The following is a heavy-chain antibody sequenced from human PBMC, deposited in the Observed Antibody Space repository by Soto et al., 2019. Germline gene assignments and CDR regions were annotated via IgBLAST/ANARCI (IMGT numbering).Heavy chain of an antibody. CDR2: ISYHGSNK. D-gene: IGHD3-9*01. CDR3: ARDVSHYDILTETAANDY. CDR1: GFTFSSYA. J-gene: IGHJ4*02. Sequence: QVQLVESGGGVVQPGRSLRLSCAASGFTFSSYAMHWVRQAPGKGLERVAVISYHGSNKYYADSVKGRFTISRDNSKNPLYLQMNSLRAEDTAGYYCARDVSHYDILTETAANDYWGQGTLVTVS. V-gene: IGHV3-30-3*01.